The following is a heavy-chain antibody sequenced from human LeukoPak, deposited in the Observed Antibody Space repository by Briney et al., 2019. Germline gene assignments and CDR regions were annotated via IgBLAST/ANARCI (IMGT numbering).Heavy chain of an antibody. J-gene: IGHJ4*02. V-gene: IGHV4-59*01. CDR3: ARHVRRTYHRYFDY. CDR1: GDSIRSYH. D-gene: IGHD1-14*01. CDR2: IYYSGST. Sequence: PSETLSLTCTVSGDSIRSYHWSWIRQPPGKRLEWIGYIYYSGSTKYNPSLKSRVTISVDTSKNQFSLNLSSVTAADTAVYYCARHVRRTYHRYFDYWGQGTLVTVSS.